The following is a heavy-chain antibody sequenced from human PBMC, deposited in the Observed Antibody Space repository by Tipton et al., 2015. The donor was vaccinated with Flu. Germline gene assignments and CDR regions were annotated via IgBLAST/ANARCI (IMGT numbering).Heavy chain of an antibody. CDR2: VYTSGST. V-gene: IGHV4-61*02. CDR3: ARDDGDYGLGSYHYYYGMDV. J-gene: IGHJ6*02. CDR1: GDSISSGTYY. Sequence: LRLSCTVSGDSISSGTYYWSWIRQPAGKGLEWIGRVYTSGSTNYNPSLRGRVTISVDTSKNQFSLKLSSVTAADTAVYYCARDDGDYGLGSYHYYYGMDVWGQGP. D-gene: IGHD3-10*01.